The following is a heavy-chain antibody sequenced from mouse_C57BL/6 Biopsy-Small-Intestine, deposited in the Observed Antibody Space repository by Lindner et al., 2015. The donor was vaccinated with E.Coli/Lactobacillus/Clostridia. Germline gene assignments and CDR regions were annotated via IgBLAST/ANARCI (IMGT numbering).Heavy chain of an antibody. CDR1: GYAFSSYW. J-gene: IGHJ2*01. D-gene: IGHD1-1*01. CDR2: IYPGDGDT. V-gene: IGHV1-80*01. CDR3: VRSPYYYGSSYLFDY. Sequence: VQLQESGAELVKPGASVKISCKASGYAFSSYWMNWVKQRPGKGLEWIGQIYPGDGDTNYNGKFKGKATLTADKSSSTAYMQLSSLTSEDSAVYFCVRSPYYYGSSYLFDYWGQGTTLTVSS.